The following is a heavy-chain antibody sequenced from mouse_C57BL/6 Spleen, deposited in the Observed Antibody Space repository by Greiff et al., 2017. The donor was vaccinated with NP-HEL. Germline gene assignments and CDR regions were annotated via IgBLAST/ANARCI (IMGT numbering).Heavy chain of an antibody. Sequence: VQLQQSGPELVKPGASVKLSCKASGYSFTGYYMHWVKQSPGNILDWIGYIYPYNGVTSYNQKFKGKATLPADKSSSTAYMQLSSLTSEDSAVYYCARGEGHLGYWGQGTTLTVSS. CDR2: IYPYNGVT. J-gene: IGHJ2*01. V-gene: IGHV1-31*01. CDR3: ARGEGHLGY. D-gene: IGHD3-3*01. CDR1: GYSFTGYY.